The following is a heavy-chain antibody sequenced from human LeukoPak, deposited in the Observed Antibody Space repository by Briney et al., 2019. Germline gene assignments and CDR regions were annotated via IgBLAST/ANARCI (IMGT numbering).Heavy chain of an antibody. CDR3: ARGIRWLSSSGFDY. V-gene: IGHV4-34*01. D-gene: IGHD5-24*01. Sequence: KSSETLSLTCAVYGGSFSGYYWSWIRQPPGKGLEWIGEINHSGSTNYNPSLKSRVTISVDTSKNQFSLKLSSVTAADPAVYYCARGIRWLSSSGFDYWGQGTLVTVSS. CDR2: INHSGST. CDR1: GGSFSGYY. J-gene: IGHJ4*02.